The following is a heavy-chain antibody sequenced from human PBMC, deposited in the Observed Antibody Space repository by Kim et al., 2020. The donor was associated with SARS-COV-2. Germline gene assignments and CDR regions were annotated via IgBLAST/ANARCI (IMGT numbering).Heavy chain of an antibody. CDR2: ISGSGGTT. J-gene: IGHJ4*02. V-gene: IGHV3-23*01. D-gene: IGHD2-15*01. CDR1: GFTFSTYV. CDR3: ASPTGRFCSGDSCLNS. Sequence: GGSLRLSCAASGFTFSTYVMSWVRQAPGKGLEWVSTISGSGGTTYSADSVNGRFTVSRDNSKNTLYSQMNSLRAEDTAVYYCASPTGRFCSGDSCLNSWGQGTLVTVSS.